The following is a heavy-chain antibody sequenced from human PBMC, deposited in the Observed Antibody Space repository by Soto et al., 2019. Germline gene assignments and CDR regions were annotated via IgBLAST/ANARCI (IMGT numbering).Heavy chain of an antibody. J-gene: IGHJ4*02. D-gene: IGHD2-21*02. CDR1: GGTLSGYA. Sequence: QVQLVQSGAEVKRPGSSVKVSCEASGGTLSGYALSWVRQAPGQGLEWMGGVIPVFGALTYAQKLQDRVTIIADKSTSTAYMELRSLRSEDTAVYYCVRDLLDYGGDIAYWGPGTLVTVSS. CDR3: VRDLLDYGGDIAY. V-gene: IGHV1-69*06. CDR2: VIPVFGAL.